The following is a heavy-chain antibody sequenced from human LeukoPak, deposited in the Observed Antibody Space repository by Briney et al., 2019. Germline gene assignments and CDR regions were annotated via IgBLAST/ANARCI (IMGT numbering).Heavy chain of an antibody. J-gene: IGHJ4*02. D-gene: IGHD1-14*01. CDR1: GFTFSSYW. V-gene: IGHV3-74*01. CDR2: INPGGSSI. Sequence: GGSLRLSCAASGFTFSSYWMHWVRQVPGKGLVWVARINPGGSSITYADSVKGRFTISRDNAKNTLYLQMDRLRAEDTGVYYCARSNQADDYWGQGTLVTVSS. CDR3: ARSNQADDY.